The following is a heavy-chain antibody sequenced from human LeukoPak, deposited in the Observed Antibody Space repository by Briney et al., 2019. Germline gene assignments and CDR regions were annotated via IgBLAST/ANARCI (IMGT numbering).Heavy chain of an antibody. V-gene: IGHV3-23*01. CDR1: GFTFSSSA. D-gene: IGHD3-3*01. CDR2: ISNNGGYT. J-gene: IGHJ4*02. Sequence: PGGSLRLSCAASGFTFSSSAMSWVRQAPGKGLEWVSAISNNGGYTYYADSVQGRFTISRDNSKSTLCLQMNSLRAEDTAVYYCAKITDSFGVVIYYFDYWGQGTLVTVFS. CDR3: AKITDSFGVVIYYFDY.